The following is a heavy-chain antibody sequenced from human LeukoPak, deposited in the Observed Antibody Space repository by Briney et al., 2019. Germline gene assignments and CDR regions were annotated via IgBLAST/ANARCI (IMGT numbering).Heavy chain of an antibody. CDR2: INPNSGGT. CDR1: GYTFTGYY. CDR3: ARDQYYGSGSKYYYYYMDV. D-gene: IGHD3-10*01. Sequence: GASVKVSCKASGYTFTGYYMHWVRQAPGQGLEWMGWINPNSGGTNYAQKFQGRVTMTRDTSISTAYMELSRLRSDDTAVYYCARDQYYGSGSKYYYYYMDVWGKGTTVTISS. V-gene: IGHV1-2*02. J-gene: IGHJ6*03.